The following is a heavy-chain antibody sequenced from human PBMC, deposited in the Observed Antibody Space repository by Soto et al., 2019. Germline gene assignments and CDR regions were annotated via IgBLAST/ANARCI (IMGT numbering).Heavy chain of an antibody. Sequence: QVQLVQSGGEVKKPGASVEVSCRTSGYMFTTYGMSWVRQAPGQGLEWMAWISAYNGNKKYAQKFQGKVTLTPDTTPSPVSKEPPNPTSDHTGTYFRARAGGGMAARPLEYWGQGTLVTVSS. V-gene: IGHV1-18*04. J-gene: IGHJ4*02. CDR3: ARAGGGMAARPLEY. CDR2: ISAYNGNK. D-gene: IGHD6-6*01. CDR1: GYMFTTYG.